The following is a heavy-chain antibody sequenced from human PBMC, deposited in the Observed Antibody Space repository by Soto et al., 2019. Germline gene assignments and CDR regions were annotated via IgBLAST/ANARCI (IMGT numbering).Heavy chain of an antibody. Sequence: SETLSLTCTVSGGSISSSSYHWGWIRQPPGKGLEWIGSIYYSGSTYYNPSLKSRVTISVDTSKNQFSLKLSSVTAADTAVYYCARRRNYGDPTYYYYGMDVWGQGTTVTVSS. D-gene: IGHD4-17*01. CDR1: GGSISSSSYH. V-gene: IGHV4-39*01. CDR2: IYYSGST. J-gene: IGHJ6*02. CDR3: ARRRNYGDPTYYYYGMDV.